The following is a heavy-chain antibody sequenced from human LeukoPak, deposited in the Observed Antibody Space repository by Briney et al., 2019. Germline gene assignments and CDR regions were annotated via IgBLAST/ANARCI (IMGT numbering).Heavy chain of an antibody. CDR2: IKSRPDGGTT. CDR1: GFTFSNAW. CDR3: STGGYFFDY. D-gene: IGHD2-15*01. V-gene: IGHV3-15*05. J-gene: IGHJ4*02. Sequence: GGSLRLSCAGSGFTFSNAWMNWVRLAPGKGLDWLGRIKSRPDGGTTDYAAPVKGRFFISRDDSKNTVYLQMDSLKIEDTAVYYCSTGGYFFDYWGQGSLVTVSS.